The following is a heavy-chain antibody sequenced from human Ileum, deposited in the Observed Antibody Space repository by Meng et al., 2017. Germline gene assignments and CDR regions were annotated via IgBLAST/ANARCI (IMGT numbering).Heavy chain of an antibody. J-gene: IGHJ4*02. Sequence: DQLEQSGTQVKLVGASVKASCTASGYTFRNYPLHWVRQAPGQRPEWMGGIDACNGNIKISQKFHGRITITNYTSATEYMELSSLRSEDTAVYFCARENDNWNYFDYWGQGSLVTVSS. CDR3: ARENDNWNYFDY. D-gene: IGHD1-1*01. CDR2: IDACNGNI. CDR1: GYTFRNYP. V-gene: IGHV1-3*01.